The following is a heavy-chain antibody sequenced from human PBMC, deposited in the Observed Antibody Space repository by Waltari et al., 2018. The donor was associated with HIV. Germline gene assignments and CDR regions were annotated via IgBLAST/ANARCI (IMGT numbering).Heavy chain of an antibody. V-gene: IGHV3-74*01. Sequence: EVQLVQSGGGLVQPGGSRRLPCAASGFSVGRYWMHWVRQIPGQGLVWVSRINPDGNTINYADSVRGRFTISRDYAKNTLYLQMNSLRDEDTAMYYCVKDMFGEYDYWGQGTLVTVSS. CDR3: VKDMFGEYDY. CDR2: INPDGNTI. D-gene: IGHD3-10*02. J-gene: IGHJ4*02. CDR1: GFSVGRYW.